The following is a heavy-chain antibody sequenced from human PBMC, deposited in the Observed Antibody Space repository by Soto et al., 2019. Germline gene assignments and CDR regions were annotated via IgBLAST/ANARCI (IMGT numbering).Heavy chain of an antibody. CDR2: TSPDGST. Sequence: GGSLRLSCAASGFSLRSQWMHWIRQAPGKGLEWVSRTSPDGSTIYTDSVKGRFTISRDNAKNTVYLQMNSLRAEDTAMYYCSVSIFGVVHYWGQGTLFTVSS. J-gene: IGHJ4*02. CDR1: GFSLRSQW. D-gene: IGHD3-3*01. V-gene: IGHV3-74*01. CDR3: SVSIFGVVHY.